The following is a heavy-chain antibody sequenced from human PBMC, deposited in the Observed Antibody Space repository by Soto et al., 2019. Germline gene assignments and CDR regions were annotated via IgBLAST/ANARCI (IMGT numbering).Heavy chain of an antibody. D-gene: IGHD3-22*01. V-gene: IGHV3-21*01. Sequence: GSLRLSCAASGFTFSSYSMNWVRQAPGKGLEWVSSISSSSSYIYYADSVKGRFTISRDNAKNSLYLQMNSLRAEDTAVYYCARGKLYYYDSSGYLYYFDYWGQGTLVTVSS. CDR2: ISSSSSYI. CDR1: GFTFSSYS. J-gene: IGHJ4*02. CDR3: ARGKLYYYDSSGYLYYFDY.